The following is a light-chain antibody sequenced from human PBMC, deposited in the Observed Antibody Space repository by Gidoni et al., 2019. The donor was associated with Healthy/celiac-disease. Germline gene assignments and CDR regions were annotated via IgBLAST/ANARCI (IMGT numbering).Light chain of an antibody. CDR2: SNN. Sequence: QSVLTQHPSASGTPGQRVTISCSGSSSNIGSNTVNWYQQLPGTAPKLLISSNNQRPSGVPDRFSGSKSGTSASLAISGLQSEDEADYYCAAWDDSLNGPVFGGGTKLTVL. CDR1: SSNIGSNT. J-gene: IGLJ2*01. CDR3: AAWDDSLNGPV. V-gene: IGLV1-44*01.